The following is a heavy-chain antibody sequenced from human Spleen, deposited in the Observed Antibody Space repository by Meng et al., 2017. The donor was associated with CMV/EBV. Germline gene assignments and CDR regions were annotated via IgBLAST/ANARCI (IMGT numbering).Heavy chain of an antibody. CDR3: ARTEGYNWNDVHWFDP. D-gene: IGHD1-1*01. V-gene: IGHV4-38-2*02. Sequence: SETLSLTCTVSGYFISSGYYWGWIRQPPGKGLEWIGSIYHSETTYYNPSLKSRVSISVDTSKNQFSLTLISVTAADTAVYYCARTEGYNWNDVHWFDPWGQGTLVTVSS. J-gene: IGHJ5*02. CDR2: IYHSETT. CDR1: GYFISSGYY.